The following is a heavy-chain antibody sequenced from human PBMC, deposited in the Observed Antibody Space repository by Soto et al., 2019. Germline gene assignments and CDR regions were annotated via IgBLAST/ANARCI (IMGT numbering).Heavy chain of an antibody. D-gene: IGHD3-10*01. Sequence: SVKVSCKASGGTFSSYAISWVRQAPGQGLEWMGGIIPIFGTANYAQKFQGRVTITADESTSSAYMELSSLRSEDTAVYYCARDGDGSGSYFPQALDYWGQGTLVTVSS. V-gene: IGHV1-69*13. J-gene: IGHJ4*02. CDR2: IIPIFGTA. CDR1: GGTFSSYA. CDR3: ARDGDGSGSYFPQALDY.